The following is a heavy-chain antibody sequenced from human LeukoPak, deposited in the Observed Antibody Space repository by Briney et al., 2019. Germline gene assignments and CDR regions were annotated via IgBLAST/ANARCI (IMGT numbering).Heavy chain of an antibody. D-gene: IGHD3-22*01. CDR3: ARVAYYDSSGYYYPSHGMDV. CDR2: TYHSGST. V-gene: IGHV4-4*02. J-gene: IGHJ6*02. Sequence: PSETLSLTCAVSGGSISSSNWWSWVRQPPGKGLEWIGETYHSGSTNYNPSLKSRVTISVDKSKNQFSLKLSSVTAADTAVYYCARVAYYDSSGYYYPSHGMDVWGQGTTVTVSS. CDR1: GGSISSSNW.